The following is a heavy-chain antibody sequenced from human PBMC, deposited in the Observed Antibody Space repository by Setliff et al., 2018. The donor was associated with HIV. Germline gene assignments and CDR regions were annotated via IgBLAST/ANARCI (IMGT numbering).Heavy chain of an antibody. V-gene: IGHV3-66*02. CDR3: ATNFLYDILTGYFPYQFDQ. D-gene: IGHD3-9*01. J-gene: IGHJ4*02. CDR1: GFTVSSYY. Sequence: PGGSLRLSCAASGFTVSSYYMAWVRQAPGKGLEWVSTIYSDGSTYHADSVKGRFTLSRDTSKNTLSLQMNTLRPEDTAVYYCATNFLYDILTGYFPYQFDQWGQGTLVTVSS. CDR2: IYSDGST.